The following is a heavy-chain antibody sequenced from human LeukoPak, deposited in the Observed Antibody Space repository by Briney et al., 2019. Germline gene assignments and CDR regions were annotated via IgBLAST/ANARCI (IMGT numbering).Heavy chain of an antibody. V-gene: IGHV1-2*02. J-gene: IGHJ4*02. CDR2: INPNSGAT. Sequence: ASVKVSCKASGYTFTGYYIHWVRRAPGQGLEWMGWINPNSGATAYAQKFQGRVTMTRDMSISTVYMELSSLRSDDTAMYYCAVVLMGVTTDYWGQGTLVTVSS. CDR1: GYTFTGYY. CDR3: AVVLMGVTTDY. D-gene: IGHD2-8*01.